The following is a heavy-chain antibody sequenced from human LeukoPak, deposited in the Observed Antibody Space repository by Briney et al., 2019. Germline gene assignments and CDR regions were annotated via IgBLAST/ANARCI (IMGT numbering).Heavy chain of an antibody. J-gene: IGHJ4*02. Sequence: GSLRLSCAASEFSVGSNYMTWVRQPPGKGLEWIGEIYHSGSTNYNPSLKSRVTISVDKSKNQFSLKLSSVTAADTAVYYCARGGPSRAGGATVFDYWGQGTLVTVSS. D-gene: IGHD1-26*01. CDR1: EFSVGSNY. CDR3: ARGGPSRAGGATVFDY. CDR2: IYHSGST. V-gene: IGHV4-4*02.